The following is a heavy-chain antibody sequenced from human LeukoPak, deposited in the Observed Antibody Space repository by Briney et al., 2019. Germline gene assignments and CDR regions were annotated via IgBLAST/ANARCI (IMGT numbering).Heavy chain of an antibody. V-gene: IGHV4-59*01. J-gene: IGHJ3*02. CDR2: ISYSGAT. D-gene: IGHD6-6*01. CDR3: ARPVAVRPVYGFDI. CDR1: GGSISSYY. Sequence: SETLSLTCTVSGGSISSYYWTWIRQPPGKGLEWIGYISYSGATNYNPSLKSRVTISVDTSKNQFSLKLSSVTAADTAIYYCARPVAVRPVYGFDIWGQGTMVTLSS.